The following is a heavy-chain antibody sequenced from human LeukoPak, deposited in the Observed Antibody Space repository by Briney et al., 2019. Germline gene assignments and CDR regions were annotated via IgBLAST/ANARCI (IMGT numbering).Heavy chain of an antibody. D-gene: IGHD4-17*01. CDR1: GGSINSYY. V-gene: IGHV4-4*07. Sequence: PSETLSLTCTVSGGSINSYYWSWIRQPVGKGLEWIGRIDASGRRNYNSSLKSRVTMSLDTSKNQFSLKVTSVTAADTAVYYCAREYGDFDHWGQGTLVTVSS. J-gene: IGHJ4*02. CDR3: AREYGDFDH. CDR2: IDASGRR.